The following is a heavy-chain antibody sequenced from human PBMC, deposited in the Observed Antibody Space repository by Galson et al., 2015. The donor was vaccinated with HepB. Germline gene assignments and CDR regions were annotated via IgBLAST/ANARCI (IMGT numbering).Heavy chain of an antibody. V-gene: IGHV3-23*01. CDR3: AKESQGSGSYYNLKQVDYYYYGMDV. CDR2: ISGSGGST. D-gene: IGHD3-10*01. J-gene: IGHJ6*02. CDR1: GFTFSNYA. Sequence: SLRLSCAASGFTFSNYAMSWVRQAPGKGLEWVSAISGSGGSTYYADSVKGRFTISRDNPKNTLYLQMNSLRAEDTAVYYCAKESQGSGSYYNLKQVDYYYYGMDVWGQGTTVTVSS.